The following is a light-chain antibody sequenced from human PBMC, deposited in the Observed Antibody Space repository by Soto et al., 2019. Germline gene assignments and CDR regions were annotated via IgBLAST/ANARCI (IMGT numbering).Light chain of an antibody. V-gene: IGLV2-14*01. J-gene: IGLJ1*01. CDR3: SSFTTSYFYV. CDR2: GVT. Sequence: QSVLTQPASVSVSPGQSITISCSGSGSDIGAYNYVSWYQQHPGKAPKLLIHGVTRRPSGVSSRFSASKSAYTASLTISGLQAEDEATYFCSSFTTSYFYVFGPGTKVTVL. CDR1: GSDIGAYNY.